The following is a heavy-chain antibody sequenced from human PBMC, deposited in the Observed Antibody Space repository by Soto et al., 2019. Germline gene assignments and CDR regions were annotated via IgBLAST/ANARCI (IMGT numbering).Heavy chain of an antibody. J-gene: IGHJ5*02. CDR2: ISSSSSTI. CDR1: GFTFSSYS. Sequence: LRLSCAASGFTFSSYSMNWVRQAPGKGLEWVSYISSSSSTIYYADSVKGRFTISRDNAKNSLYLQMNSLRDEDTAVYYCASRPGPNNWFDPWGQGTLVTVSS. V-gene: IGHV3-48*02. CDR3: ASRPGPNNWFDP.